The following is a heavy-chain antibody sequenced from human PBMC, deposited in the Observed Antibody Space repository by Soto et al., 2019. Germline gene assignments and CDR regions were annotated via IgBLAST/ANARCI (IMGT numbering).Heavy chain of an antibody. V-gene: IGHV3-23*01. CDR2: ISGSGGST. J-gene: IGHJ4*02. D-gene: IGHD1-1*01. Sequence: GRSLRLSCSPSGFTFSSYARSWVRQAPGKGLEWVSAISGSGGSTYYADSVKGRFTISRDNSKNTPYLQMNSLRAEDTAVYYCARRPEQLEPFDYWGQGTLVTVSS. CDR3: ARRPEQLEPFDY. CDR1: GFTFSSYA.